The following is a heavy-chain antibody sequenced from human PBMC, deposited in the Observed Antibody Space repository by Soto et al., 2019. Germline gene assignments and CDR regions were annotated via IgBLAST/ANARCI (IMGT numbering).Heavy chain of an antibody. V-gene: IGHV4-34*01. CDR2: INHSGST. D-gene: IGHD3-10*01. J-gene: IGHJ5*02. CDR3: ANTGPMVRGVKGPRLARRFDP. CDR1: GGSFSGYY. Sequence: QVQLQQWGAGLLKPSETLSLTCAVYGGSFSGYYWSWIRQPPGKGLEWIGEINHSGSTNYNPSLKSRVTISVDTSKNQFSVKLSSVTAADTAVYYCANTGPMVRGVKGPRLARRFDPWGQGTLVTVSS.